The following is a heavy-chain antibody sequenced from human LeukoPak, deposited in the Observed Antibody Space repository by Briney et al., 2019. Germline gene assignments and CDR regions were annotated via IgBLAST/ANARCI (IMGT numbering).Heavy chain of an antibody. CDR1: GGTFSSYA. V-gene: IGHV1-69*05. CDR2: IIPIFGTA. Sequence: SVKVSCKASGGTFSSYAISWVRQAPGQGLELMGGIIPIFGTANYAQKFQGRVTITTDESTSTAYMELSSLRSEDTAVYYCASSKVVVIAMFDYWGQGTLVTVSS. CDR3: ASSKVVVIAMFDY. J-gene: IGHJ4*02. D-gene: IGHD2-21*01.